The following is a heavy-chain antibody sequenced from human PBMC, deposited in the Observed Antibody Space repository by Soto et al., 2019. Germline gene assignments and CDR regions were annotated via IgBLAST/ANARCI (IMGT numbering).Heavy chain of an antibody. D-gene: IGHD4-17*01. CDR1: GYTFTNCY. J-gene: IGHJ6*02. CDR2: INPNDGST. V-gene: IGHV1-46*03. CDR3: ARDLPTVLTLSPTYYGMDV. Sequence: GASVKVSCKASGYTFTNCYLHCVRQAPGQGLEWMGIINPNDGSTTYPQKFQGRVTMTRDTSTSTVYMELGSLRSEDTAVYFCARDLPTVLTLSPTYYGMDVWGQGTTVTVSS.